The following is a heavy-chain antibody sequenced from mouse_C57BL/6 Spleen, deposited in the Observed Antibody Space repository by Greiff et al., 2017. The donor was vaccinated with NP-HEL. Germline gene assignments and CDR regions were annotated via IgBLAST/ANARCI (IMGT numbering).Heavy chain of an antibody. J-gene: IGHJ4*01. CDR1: GYSITSGYY. CDR3: ARDRYAMDY. Sequence: ESGPGLVKPSQSLSLTCSVTGYSITSGYYWNWIRQFPGNNLEWMGYISYDGSNNYNPSLQNRISLTRDTSKNQFFLKLNSVTTEDTATYYCARDRYAMDYWGQGTSVTVSS. V-gene: IGHV3-6*01. CDR2: ISYDGSN.